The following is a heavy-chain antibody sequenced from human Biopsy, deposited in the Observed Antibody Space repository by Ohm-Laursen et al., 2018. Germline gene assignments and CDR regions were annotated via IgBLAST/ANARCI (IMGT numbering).Heavy chain of an antibody. CDR3: ASAGYNPDWNFDL. CDR1: GGPIDSYY. CDR2: IYFTGRT. D-gene: IGHD5-24*01. Sequence: SDTLSLTCTVSGGPIDSYYWSWIRQPPGEALERIGYIYFTGRTSYNPSLKSRVTMSVNTSKKQFPLRLSSVTAADTAVYYCASAGYNPDWNFDLWGRGTRVTVSS. J-gene: IGHJ2*01. V-gene: IGHV4-59*07.